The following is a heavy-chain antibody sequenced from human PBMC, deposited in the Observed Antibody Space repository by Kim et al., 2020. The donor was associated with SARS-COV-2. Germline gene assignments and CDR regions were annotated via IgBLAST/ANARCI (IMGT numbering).Heavy chain of an antibody. CDR3: ARNGPNPPDY. V-gene: IGHV4-59*13. J-gene: IGHJ4*02. CDR2: IYYSGST. D-gene: IGHD2-8*01. CDR1: GGSISSYY. Sequence: SETLSLTCTVSGGSISSYYWSWIRQPPGKGLEWIGYIYYSGSTNYNPSLKSRVTISVDTSKNQFSLKLSSVTAADTAVYYCARNGPNPPDYWGQGTLVTVFS.